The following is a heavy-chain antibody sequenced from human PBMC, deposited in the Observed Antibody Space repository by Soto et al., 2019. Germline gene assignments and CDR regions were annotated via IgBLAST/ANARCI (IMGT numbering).Heavy chain of an antibody. CDR3: ARDLYSSGWYSDY. CDR1: GFTVSSNY. D-gene: IGHD6-19*01. V-gene: IGHV3-53*01. J-gene: IGHJ4*02. Sequence: PGGSLRLSCAASGFTVSSNYMSWVRQAPGKGLEWVSVIYSGGSTYYADSVKGRFTISRDNSKNTLYLQMNSLRAEDTAVYYCARDLYSSGWYSDYWGQGTLVTVSS. CDR2: IYSGGST.